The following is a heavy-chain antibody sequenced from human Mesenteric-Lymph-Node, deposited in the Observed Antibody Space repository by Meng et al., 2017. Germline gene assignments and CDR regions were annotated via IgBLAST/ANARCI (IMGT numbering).Heavy chain of an antibody. CDR1: GFTVGDYG. D-gene: IGHD3-3*01. J-gene: IGHJ4*02. Sequence: GGSLRLSCTTSGFTVGDYGMSWVRQAPGKGLEWVGFIRSKGYGGTTEYAASVKGRFTVSRDDSKSIVYLQMNSLKVEDTAVYYCSRDRGHDFWNSPNRIDCWGQGTLVTVSS. CDR2: IRSKGYGGTT. CDR3: SRDRGHDFWNSPNRIDC. V-gene: IGHV3-49*04.